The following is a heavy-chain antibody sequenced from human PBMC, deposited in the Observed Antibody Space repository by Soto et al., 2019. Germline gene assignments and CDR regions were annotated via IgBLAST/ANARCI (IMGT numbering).Heavy chain of an antibody. Sequence: QLQLQELCPGLVKPSETLSLTCNVSGGSISTASYYWGWIRQAPGKGLEWIASVNYAGTTYYSPSLKSRIAISIDTPKNQFSLKVNSVTAADTGLYFCARLMMDRSWYFDWFDPWGQGTLVTVSS. V-gene: IGHV4-39*01. J-gene: IGHJ5*02. CDR2: VNYAGTT. CDR1: GGSISTASYY. D-gene: IGHD6-13*01. CDR3: ARLMMDRSWYFDWFDP.